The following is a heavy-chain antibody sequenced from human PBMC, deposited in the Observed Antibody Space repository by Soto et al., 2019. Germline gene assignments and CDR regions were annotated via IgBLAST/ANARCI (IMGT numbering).Heavy chain of an antibody. V-gene: IGHV3-23*01. D-gene: IGHD3-22*01. Sequence: GGSLRLSCAASGFTFSSYAMSWVRQAPGKGLEWVSAISGSGGSTYYADSVKGRFTISRDNSKNTLYLQMNSLRAEDTAVYYCAKDGERLFSEANAFDIWGQGTMVTVSS. J-gene: IGHJ3*02. CDR1: GFTFSSYA. CDR3: AKDGERLFSEANAFDI. CDR2: ISGSGGST.